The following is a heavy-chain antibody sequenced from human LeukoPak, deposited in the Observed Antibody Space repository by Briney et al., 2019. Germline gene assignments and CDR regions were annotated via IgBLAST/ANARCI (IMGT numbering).Heavy chain of an antibody. V-gene: IGHV3-9*01. Sequence: PGGSLRLSCAASGFTFDDYAMHWVRQAPGKGLEWASGISWNSGSIGYADSVKGRFTISRDNAKNSLYLQMNSLRAEDTALYYCAKDMIAVAGTGGGYYFDYWGQGTLVTVSS. D-gene: IGHD6-19*01. J-gene: IGHJ4*02. CDR1: GFTFDDYA. CDR3: AKDMIAVAGTGGGYYFDY. CDR2: ISWNSGSI.